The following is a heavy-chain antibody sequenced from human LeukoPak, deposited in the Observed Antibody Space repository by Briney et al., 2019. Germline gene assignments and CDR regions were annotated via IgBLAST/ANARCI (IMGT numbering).Heavy chain of an antibody. D-gene: IGHD1-14*01. CDR1: GFTVNRNV. Sequence: GGSLGLSCVASGFTVNRNVMSWVRQAPGKGLEWVSLIYSDDRAFYADSVKGRFTISRNKSKNTLFLQMSSLKPEDTAIYYCARDLAGFEEPRYYYYMDVWGKGTTVTVSS. J-gene: IGHJ6*03. V-gene: IGHV3-66*02. CDR2: IYSDDRA. CDR3: ARDLAGFEEPRYYYYMDV.